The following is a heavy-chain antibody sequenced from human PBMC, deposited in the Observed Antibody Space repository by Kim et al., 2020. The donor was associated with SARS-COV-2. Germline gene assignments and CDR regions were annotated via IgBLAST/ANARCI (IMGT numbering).Heavy chain of an antibody. J-gene: IGHJ6*02. CDR1: GGSISSGGYY. V-gene: IGHV4-31*03. D-gene: IGHD3-9*01. CDR2: IYYSGST. Sequence: SETLSLTCTVSGGSISSGGYYWSWIRQHPGKGLEWIGYIYYSGSTYYNPSLKSRVTISVDTSKNQFSLKLSSVTAADTAVYYCARDDWCDGMDVWGQGTTVTVSS. CDR3: ARDDWCDGMDV.